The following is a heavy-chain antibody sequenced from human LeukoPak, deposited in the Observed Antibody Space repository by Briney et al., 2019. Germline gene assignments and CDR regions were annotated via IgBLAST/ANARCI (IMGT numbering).Heavy chain of an antibody. Sequence: GGSLRLSCAASGFTFSSYWMICVRQAPGKGLEGVANIKQDGSEKYYVDSVKGRFTISRDNAKNSLYLQMNSLRAEDTAVYYCARDVSSSWSHNWFDRWGQGTLVTVSS. CDR3: ARDVSSSWSHNWFDR. J-gene: IGHJ5*02. V-gene: IGHV3-7*01. CDR1: GFTFSSYW. D-gene: IGHD6-13*01. CDR2: IKQDGSEK.